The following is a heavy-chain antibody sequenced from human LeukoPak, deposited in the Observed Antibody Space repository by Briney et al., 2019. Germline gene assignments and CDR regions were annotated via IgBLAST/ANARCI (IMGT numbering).Heavy chain of an antibody. D-gene: IGHD6-13*01. CDR3: ARSDIIYYFPRAAVPNWYFDL. V-gene: IGHV4-4*07. CDR1: GGSISSYY. Sequence: SGTLSLTCTVSGGSISSYYWSWIRQPAGKGLEWIGRIYTSGSTNYNPSLKSRVTMSVDTPKNQFSLKLSSVTAADTAVYYCARSDIIYYFPRAAVPNWYFDLWGRGTLVTVSS. J-gene: IGHJ2*01. CDR2: IYTSGST.